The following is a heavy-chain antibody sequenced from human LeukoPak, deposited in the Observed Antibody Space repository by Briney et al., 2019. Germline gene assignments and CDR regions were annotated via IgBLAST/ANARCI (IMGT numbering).Heavy chain of an antibody. D-gene: IGHD3-22*01. V-gene: IGHV1-24*01. CDR1: GYTLTELS. Sequence: GSVKVSCKVSGYTLTELSMHWVRQAPGKGREWMGGFDPEDGETIYAQKFQGRVTMTEDTSTDTAYMELSSLRSEDTAVYYCATVKDYDSSGFVYWGQGTLVTVSS. CDR2: FDPEDGET. CDR3: ATVKDYDSSGFVY. J-gene: IGHJ4*02.